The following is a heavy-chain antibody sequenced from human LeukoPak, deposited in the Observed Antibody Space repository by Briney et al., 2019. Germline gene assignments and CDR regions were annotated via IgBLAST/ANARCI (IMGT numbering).Heavy chain of an antibody. CDR2: IYFGGTT. D-gene: IGHD4-23*01. J-gene: IGHJ5*02. CDR1: GGSTKNYY. V-gene: IGHV4-59*01. CDR3: ARHRSDTGGKKGVNWFDP. Sequence: PSETLSLTCSVSGGSTKNYYWSWIRQPPGKGLEWLGNIYFGGTTDYNSSLKSRLTISVDTFKNQLSLNLQSVTAADTATYYCARHRSDTGGKKGVNWFDPWGQGTLVTVSS.